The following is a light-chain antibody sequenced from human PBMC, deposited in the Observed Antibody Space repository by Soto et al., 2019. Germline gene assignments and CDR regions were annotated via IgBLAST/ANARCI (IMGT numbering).Light chain of an antibody. V-gene: IGKV4-1*01. CDR2: SAS. J-gene: IGKJ4*01. Sequence: DIVMTQSPDSLSVSLGERATINCKPSQSVLYNSNNKHYLAWYQHKPGQPPRLLIYSASTRESGVPARVSGSGSGRDFTLTISSLQTADVAVYYCQQYYSTPLTLGGGTKVEIK. CDR1: QSVLYNSNNKHY. CDR3: QQYYSTPLT.